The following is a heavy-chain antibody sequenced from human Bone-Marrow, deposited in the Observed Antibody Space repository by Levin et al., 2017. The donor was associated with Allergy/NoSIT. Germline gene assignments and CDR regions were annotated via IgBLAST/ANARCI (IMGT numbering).Heavy chain of an antibody. Sequence: GGSLRLSCAASGFTFSTYWMSWVRQAPGKGPEWVASIKGDGSEKYYVDSVKGRFAISRDNAEKSLSLQMNSLRAEDTAVYYCARYGTDSDYGDYPRYWGQGTLVTVFS. J-gene: IGHJ4*02. CDR3: ARYGTDSDYGDYPRY. D-gene: IGHD4-17*01. CDR1: GFTFSTYW. CDR2: IKGDGSEK. V-gene: IGHV3-7*01.